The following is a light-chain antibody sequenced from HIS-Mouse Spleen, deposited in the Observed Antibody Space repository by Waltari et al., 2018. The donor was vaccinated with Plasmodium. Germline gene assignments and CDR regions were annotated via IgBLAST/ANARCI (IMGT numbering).Light chain of an antibody. J-gene: IGLJ3*02. CDR2: EDS. CDR1: ALPKKY. Sequence: SYELTQPPSVSVSPGQTARITCSGDALPKKYAYWYQQKSGQAPVLVIYEDSKRPSGIPGRFSGSRSGTMATLVISGAQVEDEADYDGYSTDSSGNHRVFGGGTKLTVL. CDR3: YSTDSSGNHRV. V-gene: IGLV3-10*01.